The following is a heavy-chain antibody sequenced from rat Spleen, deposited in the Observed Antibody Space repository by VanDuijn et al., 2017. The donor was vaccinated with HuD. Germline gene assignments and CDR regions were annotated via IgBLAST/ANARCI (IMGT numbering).Heavy chain of an antibody. J-gene: IGHJ2*01. Sequence: EVQLQESGPGLVKPSQSLSLTCSVTGYSITSNYWGWIRKFPGNKMEWIGHISYSGSTSYNPSLKSLIAITRDTSKNQFFLQLNSVTTEDTATYYCARPANYGGGYYFDYWGQGFMVTVSS. CDR3: ARPANYGGGYYFDY. D-gene: IGHD1-11*01. CDR1: GYSITSNY. V-gene: IGHV3-1*01. CDR2: ISYSGST.